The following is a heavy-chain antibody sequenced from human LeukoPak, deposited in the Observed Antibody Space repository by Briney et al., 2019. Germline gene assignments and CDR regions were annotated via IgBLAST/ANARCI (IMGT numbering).Heavy chain of an antibody. CDR1: GFTFSSYA. J-gene: IGHJ4*02. V-gene: IGHV3-64*01. Sequence: GGSLRLSCAASGFTFSSYAMHWVRQAPGKGLEYVSAISSNGGSTYYANSVKGRFTISRDNSKNTLYPQMGSLRAEDMAVYYCARVSSGYYYEAGYFDYWGQGTLVTVSS. D-gene: IGHD3-22*01. CDR3: ARVSSGYYYEAGYFDY. CDR2: ISSNGGST.